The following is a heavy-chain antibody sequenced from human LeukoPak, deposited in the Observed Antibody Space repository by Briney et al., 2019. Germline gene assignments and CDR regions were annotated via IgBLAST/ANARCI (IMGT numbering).Heavy chain of an antibody. CDR1: GFTFSSYW. CDR3: AKNALAAGVAHYYDSSGSFDY. Sequence: GGSLRLSCVASGFTFSSYWMHWVRQAPGKGLVWVSRINTDGSTTSYADSVKGRFTISRDNAKNSLYLQMNSLRAEDTAVYYCAKNALAAGVAHYYDSSGSFDYWGQGTLVTVSS. CDR2: INTDGSTT. V-gene: IGHV3-74*01. J-gene: IGHJ4*02. D-gene: IGHD3-22*01.